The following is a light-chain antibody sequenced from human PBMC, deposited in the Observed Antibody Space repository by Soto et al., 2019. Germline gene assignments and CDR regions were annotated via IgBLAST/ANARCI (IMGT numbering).Light chain of an antibody. CDR1: QNVRSY. V-gene: IGKV1-39*01. CDR3: QQTFSLPRT. J-gene: IGKJ1*01. Sequence: DTQMTQSPSSLSASVGDKITITCRASQNVRSYVNWYQQKPGIAPNLLIYETSTLQSGVPSRFSGDGYGTDFTLTISTLLPEDFATYYCQQTFSLPRTFGQGTKVQI. CDR2: ETS.